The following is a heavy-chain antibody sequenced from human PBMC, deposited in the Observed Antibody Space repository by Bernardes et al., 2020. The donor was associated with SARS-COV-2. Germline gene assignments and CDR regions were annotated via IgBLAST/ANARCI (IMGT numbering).Heavy chain of an antibody. CDR1: GVSISSPIW. J-gene: IGHJ5*01. CDR2: VFHGGDT. V-gene: IGHV4-4*02. Sequence: SETLSLTCDVSGVSISSPIWWTWARQLPERGLEWIGEVFHGGDTNYNPSLRSRVTISVDDSKSQFSLKVTSVTAADTAMYYCATVLGGWSGTSCYLDSWGQGTLVTVSS. CDR3: ATVLGGWSGTSCYLDS. D-gene: IGHD2-2*01.